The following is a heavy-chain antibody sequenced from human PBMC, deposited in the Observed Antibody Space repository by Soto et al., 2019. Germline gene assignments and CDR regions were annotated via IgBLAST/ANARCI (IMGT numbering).Heavy chain of an antibody. D-gene: IGHD3-3*01. CDR1: GDSITRGAYF. J-gene: IGHJ5*02. Sequence: QVQLQESGPGLVKPSPTLSLTCSVSGDSITRGAYFWSWIRQHPGKGLEWIGYIHYSGDTHYKPSVKRRVVMSVDTSNNQFSLNLRSLTAADTAIYYCARGTNYDFVSGRNWFDPWGQGTLVTVSS. CDR2: IHYSGDT. V-gene: IGHV4-31*03. CDR3: ARGTNYDFVSGRNWFDP.